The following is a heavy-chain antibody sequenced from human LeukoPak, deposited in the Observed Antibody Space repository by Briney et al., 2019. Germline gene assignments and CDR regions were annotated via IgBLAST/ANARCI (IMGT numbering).Heavy chain of an antibody. CDR1: GFIFPNYW. Sequence: GESLKISCKGSGFIFPNYWIGWVRQMPGKGLEWMGIIYPGDSKTRYSPSFQGQVTISVDKSINTAYLQWSSLKASDTAMYYCARFAYGSDYFPGHYWGQGTLVTVSS. V-gene: IGHV5-51*01. J-gene: IGHJ4*02. CDR3: ARFAYGSDYFPGHY. D-gene: IGHD3-22*01. CDR2: IYPGDSKT.